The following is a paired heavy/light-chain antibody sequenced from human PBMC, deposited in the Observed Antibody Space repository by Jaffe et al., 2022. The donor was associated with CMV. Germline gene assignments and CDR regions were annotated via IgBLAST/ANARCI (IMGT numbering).Light chain of an antibody. V-gene: IGKV1-9*01. Sequence: DIQLTQSPSFLSASVGDRVTITCRASQGISSYLAWYQQKPGKAPKLLIYAASTLQSGVPSRFSGSGSGTEFTLTISSLQPEDFATYYCQQLNSYPITFGQGTRLEIK. CDR2: AAS. J-gene: IGKJ5*01. CDR3: QQLNSYPIT. CDR1: QGISSY.
Heavy chain of an antibody. CDR2: IIPILGIA. CDR3: ARESGLAYCGGDCYLPLDY. V-gene: IGHV1-69*09. CDR1: GGTFSSYA. D-gene: IGHD2-21*02. Sequence: QVQLVQSGAEVKKPGSSVKVSCKASGGTFSSYAISWVRQAPGQGLEWMGRIIPILGIANYAQKFQGRVTITADKSTSTAYMELSSLRSEDTAVYYCARESGLAYCGGDCYLPLDYWGQGTLVTVSS. J-gene: IGHJ4*02.